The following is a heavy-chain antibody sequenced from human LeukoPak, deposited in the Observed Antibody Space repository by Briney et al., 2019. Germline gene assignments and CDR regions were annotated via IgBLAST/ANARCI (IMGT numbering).Heavy chain of an antibody. CDR2: ISADGDST. CDR1: GFTFRSYA. CDR3: AKRRYCPSSTCHDFDY. J-gene: IGHJ4*02. D-gene: IGHD2-2*01. V-gene: IGHV3-23*01. Sequence: PGGSLRLSCAASGFTFRSYAMNSVRQAPGKGLEWVSAISADGDSTYYADSVKGRFTISRDNSNNTLYLQMSSLRPGDTAVYYCAKRRYCPSSTCHDFDYWGQGTLVTVSS.